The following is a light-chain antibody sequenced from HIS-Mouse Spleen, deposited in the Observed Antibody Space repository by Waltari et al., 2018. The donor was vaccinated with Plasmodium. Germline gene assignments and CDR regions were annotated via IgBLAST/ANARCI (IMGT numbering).Light chain of an antibody. Sequence: QSALTQPPSASGSPGQSVTISCTGTSSDVGGSNYVSWYQQHPGNAPKLMIYEVSKRPSGVPDRFSGSKSGNTASLTVSGLQAEDEADYYCSSYAGSNNLVFGGGTKLTVL. J-gene: IGLJ2*01. V-gene: IGLV2-8*01. CDR1: SSDVGGSNY. CDR2: EVS. CDR3: SSYAGSNNLV.